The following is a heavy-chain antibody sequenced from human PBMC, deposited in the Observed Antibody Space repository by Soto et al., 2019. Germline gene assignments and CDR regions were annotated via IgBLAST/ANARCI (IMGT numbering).Heavy chain of an antibody. D-gene: IGHD6-19*01. CDR3: ARDRIAVAPYYYGMDV. Sequence: ASVKVSCKASGGTFSSYTINWVRQATGQGLEWMGWMNPNSGNTGHAQKFQGGVTMTRDTSISTAYMELSRLRSDDTAVYYCARDRIAVAPYYYGMDVWGQGTTVTVSS. CDR2: MNPNSGNT. V-gene: IGHV1-8*02. CDR1: GGTFSSYT. J-gene: IGHJ6*02.